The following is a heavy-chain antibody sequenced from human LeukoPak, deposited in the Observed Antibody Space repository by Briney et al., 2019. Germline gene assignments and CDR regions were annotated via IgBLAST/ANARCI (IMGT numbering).Heavy chain of an antibody. Sequence: SETLSLTCTVSGDSISRGSYFWAWIRQPPGKGLEWIGSVYSSRSTYYNPSLRSQITISVDTSKNQFSLKLTSVSAADTAMYYCTRDMEYPGAGFDLWGQGIPVTVSS. D-gene: IGHD2/OR15-2a*01. V-gene: IGHV4-39*07. CDR2: VYSSRST. CDR1: GDSISRGSYF. J-gene: IGHJ4*02. CDR3: TRDMEYPGAGFDL.